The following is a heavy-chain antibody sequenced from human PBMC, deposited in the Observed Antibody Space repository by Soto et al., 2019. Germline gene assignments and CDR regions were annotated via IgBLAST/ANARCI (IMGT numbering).Heavy chain of an antibody. CDR1: GGSISSYY. J-gene: IGHJ6*03. D-gene: IGHD3-3*01. V-gene: IGHV4-59*01. CDR2: IYYSGST. CDR3: AREGYDFWSGYASYYYYYMDV. Sequence: SETLSLTCTVSGGSISSYYWIWIRQPPGKGLEWIGYIYYSGSTNYNPSLKSRVTISVDTSKNQFSLKLSSVTAADTAVYYCAREGYDFWSGYASYYYYYMDVWGKGTTVTVSS.